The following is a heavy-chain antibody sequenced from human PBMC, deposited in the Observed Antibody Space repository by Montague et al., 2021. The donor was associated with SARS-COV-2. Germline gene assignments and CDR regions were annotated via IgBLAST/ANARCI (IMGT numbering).Heavy chain of an antibody. D-gene: IGHD3-22*01. CDR1: DDSISSGTYY. Sequence: TLSLTCTVSDDSISSGTYYWSWIRQPAGKGLEWIGRIYTSGGTNYNPSLKSRVAISVDTSKNQFSLKLSSVTAADTAVYYCARGRGGYYDSSGYYRTGGAFDSWGQGTMVTVSS. V-gene: IGHV4-61*02. CDR2: IYTSGGT. CDR3: ARGRGGYYDSSGYYRTGGAFDS. J-gene: IGHJ3*02.